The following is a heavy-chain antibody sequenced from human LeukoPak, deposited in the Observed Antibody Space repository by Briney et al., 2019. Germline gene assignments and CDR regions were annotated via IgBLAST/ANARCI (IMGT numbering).Heavy chain of an antibody. Sequence: GGSLRLSCAASGFTFSTYNMNWVRQAPGKGLEWVSSITSSSTYIYYADSVKGRFTISRDNAKNSLYLQMNSLRAEDTAVYYCARVRYFDWLGPFDYWGQGTLVTVSS. CDR1: GFTFSTYN. CDR3: ARVRYFDWLGPFDY. V-gene: IGHV3-21*01. CDR2: ITSSSTYI. D-gene: IGHD3-9*01. J-gene: IGHJ4*02.